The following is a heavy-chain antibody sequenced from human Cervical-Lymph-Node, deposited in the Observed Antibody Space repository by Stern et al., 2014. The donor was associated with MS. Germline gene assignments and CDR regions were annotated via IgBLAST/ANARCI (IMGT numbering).Heavy chain of an antibody. CDR2: IYYSGST. CDR3: VRYEDSSGYTYFFDY. J-gene: IGHJ4*02. CDR1: GVSISSSRYY. D-gene: IGHD3-22*01. V-gene: IGHV4-39*01. Sequence: QLQLQESGPGLVGPSETLSVTCTVSGVSISSSRYYWGWVRQPPGKGLEWIGNIYYSGSTYYSASLVSRVTISADTSKNQFSLKLSSVTAADTAVYYCVRYEDSSGYTYFFDYWGQGTLVTVSS.